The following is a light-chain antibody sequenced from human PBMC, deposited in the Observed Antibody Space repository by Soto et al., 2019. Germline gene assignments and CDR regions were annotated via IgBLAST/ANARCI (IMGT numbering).Light chain of an antibody. Sequence: QSVLTQPRSVSGSHGQSVTISCTGTSTDVGASNNVSWYQQLPGRAPKLMIYDVSERPSGVPDRFSGSKSGNTASLTISGLQADDEADYYCCSYAVTFYVFGTGTKATVL. J-gene: IGLJ1*01. CDR1: STDVGASNN. CDR3: CSYAVTFYV. V-gene: IGLV2-11*01. CDR2: DVS.